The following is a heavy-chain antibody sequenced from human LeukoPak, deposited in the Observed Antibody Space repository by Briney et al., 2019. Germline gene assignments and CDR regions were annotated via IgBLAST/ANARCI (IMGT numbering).Heavy chain of an antibody. CDR1: GGSFSPYY. CDR3: ARGPELSISAAGSFDS. J-gene: IGHJ4*02. CDR2: IYTSGST. V-gene: IGHV4-4*07. Sequence: SETLSLTCSVSGGSFSPYYWSWIRQSAGKGLEWIGRIYTSGSTNYNPSLKSRVTMSVDTSQNQFSLKLNSVTAADTAVYYCARGPELSISAAGSFDSWGQATLVTVSS. D-gene: IGHD6-13*01.